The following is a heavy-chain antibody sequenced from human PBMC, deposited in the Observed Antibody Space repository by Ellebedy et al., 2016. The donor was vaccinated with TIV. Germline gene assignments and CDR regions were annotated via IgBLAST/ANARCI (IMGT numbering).Heavy chain of an antibody. CDR3: ARGRWSQLERYYYGMDV. CDR1: GGTFSSIA. V-gene: IGHV1-69*13. CDR2: IIPIFGPP. J-gene: IGHJ6*02. D-gene: IGHD1-1*01. Sequence: AASVKVSCKASGGTFSSIATSWVRQAPGEGLEWLGGIIPIFGPPIYAQRIQGRATITADETTSTAYIELSSLRSEDTAVYYCARGRWSQLERYYYGMDVWGQGTTVTVSS.